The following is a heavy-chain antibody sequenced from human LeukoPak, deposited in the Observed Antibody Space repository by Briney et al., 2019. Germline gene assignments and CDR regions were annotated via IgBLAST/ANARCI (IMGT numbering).Heavy chain of an antibody. CDR1: GGSISSGGYY. CDR2: IYYSGST. Sequence: SQTLSLTCTVSGGSISSGGYYWRWIRQHPGKGLEWIGYIYYSGSTYYNPSLKSRVTISVDTSKNQFSLKLSSVTAADTAVYYCASSYYDSSGYYFDYWGQGTLVTVSS. J-gene: IGHJ4*02. CDR3: ASSYYDSSGYYFDY. V-gene: IGHV4-31*03. D-gene: IGHD3-22*01.